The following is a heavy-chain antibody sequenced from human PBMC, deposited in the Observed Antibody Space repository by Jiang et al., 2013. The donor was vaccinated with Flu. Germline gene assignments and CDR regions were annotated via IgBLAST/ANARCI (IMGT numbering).Heavy chain of an antibody. D-gene: IGHD6-13*01. CDR3: ARSRGAAAGILDY. J-gene: IGHJ4*02. CDR2: SIIWEH. V-gene: IGHV4-39*01. Sequence: PRKGLEWIGVSIIWEHLLQPSLKSRVTISVDTSKNQFSLKLSSVTAADTAVYYCARSRGAAAGILDYWGQGTLVTVSS.